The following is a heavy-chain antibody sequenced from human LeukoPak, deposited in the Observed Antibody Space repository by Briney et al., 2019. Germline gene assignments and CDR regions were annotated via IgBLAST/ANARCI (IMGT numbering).Heavy chain of an antibody. CDR3: ARGGDSSRWYWFDY. CDR2: IKQDGSEK. D-gene: IGHD6-13*01. J-gene: IGHJ4*02. V-gene: IGHV3-7*05. Sequence: GGSLILSCAAPGFTFSNDWMSWVRQAPGRGLEWVANIKQDGSEKYYVDSVKGRFTISRDTAKNSLYLQMHSLRAEDTDVYYCARGGDSSRWYWFDYWGQGTLVTVSS. CDR1: GFTFSNDW.